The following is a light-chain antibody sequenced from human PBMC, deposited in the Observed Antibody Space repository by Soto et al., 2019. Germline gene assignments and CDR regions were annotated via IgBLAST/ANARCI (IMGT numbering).Light chain of an antibody. CDR2: AAS. V-gene: IGKV1-27*01. CDR1: LGISTG. Sequence: DIRMTQSPSSLSASVGDRVTITCRASLGISTGVAWYQQKPGNAPKLLIYAASTLQSGVTTRISGRGSGTEFTLTISSLQPEDVATYYCQKYNSSPRTFGQGTKVEMK. CDR3: QKYNSSPRT. J-gene: IGKJ1*01.